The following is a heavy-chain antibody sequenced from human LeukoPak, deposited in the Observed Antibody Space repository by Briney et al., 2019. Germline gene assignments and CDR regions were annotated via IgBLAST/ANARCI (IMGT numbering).Heavy chain of an antibody. CDR1: GYSIGSGYF. CDR3: AIRLATSRLATATTWFDP. V-gene: IGHV4-38-2*01. J-gene: IGHJ5*02. D-gene: IGHD3-9*01. CDR2: INYSGMS. Sequence: PSETLSLTCGVSGYSIGSGYFWAWIRQSPGKGLEWIGEINYSGMSDYNPALKSRVAISADSSKRQFSLDLTSVTAADTAVYYCAIRLATSRLATATTWFDPWGQGTLVSVSS.